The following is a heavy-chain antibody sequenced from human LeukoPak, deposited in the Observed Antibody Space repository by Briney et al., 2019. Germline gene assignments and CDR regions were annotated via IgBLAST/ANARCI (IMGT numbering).Heavy chain of an antibody. J-gene: IGHJ4*02. Sequence: GGSLRLSCAASGFTFSSHWMSWVRQAPGKGLEWVANIRQDESEKYYVDSVKGRFTISRDNAKNSLYLQMNSLRAEDTAVYYCAGGVRDFDYWGQGTLVTVSS. V-gene: IGHV3-7*01. CDR1: GFTFSSHW. CDR2: IRQDESEK. CDR3: AGGVRDFDY.